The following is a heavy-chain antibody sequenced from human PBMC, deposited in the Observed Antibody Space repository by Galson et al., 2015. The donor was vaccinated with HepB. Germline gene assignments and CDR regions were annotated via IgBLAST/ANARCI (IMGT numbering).Heavy chain of an antibody. CDR1: GFSVRTTY. Sequence: SLRLSCAASGFSVRTTYFSWVRQTPGLGLQWVSDIYSDGRTYYADSVKGRFTVSRDTSKSTLYLQMNNLRAEDTALYYCAREQDWAYHYWGQGALVTVSS. D-gene: IGHD2-15*01. CDR3: AREQDWAYHY. J-gene: IGHJ4*02. V-gene: IGHV3-53*01. CDR2: IYSDGRT.